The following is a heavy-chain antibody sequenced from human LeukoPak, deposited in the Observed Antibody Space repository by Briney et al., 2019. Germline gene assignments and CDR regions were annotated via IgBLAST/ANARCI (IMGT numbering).Heavy chain of an antibody. D-gene: IGHD2-2*01. J-gene: IGHJ3*02. V-gene: IGHV3-7*04. Sequence: GGSLRLSCAASGFTFSSYWMSWVRQAPGKGLEWVANIKQDGSEKYYVDSVKGRFTISRDNAENSLCLRMNSLRAEDTAVYYCARGEYHLPFDIWGQGTMVTVSS. CDR3: ARGEYHLPFDI. CDR2: IKQDGSEK. CDR1: GFTFSSYW.